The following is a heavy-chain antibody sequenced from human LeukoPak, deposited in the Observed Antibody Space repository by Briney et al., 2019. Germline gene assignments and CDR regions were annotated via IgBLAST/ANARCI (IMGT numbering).Heavy chain of an antibody. D-gene: IGHD3-10*01. V-gene: IGHV4-59*01. CDR2: IYYSGST. CDR3: ARAGVALWFGELLRPDAFDI. Sequence: SETLSLTCTVSGGSMSPYHWGWIRQPPGKGLEWTGYIYYSGSTNYNPSLKSRVTISVDTSKNQFSLKLSSVTAADTAVYYCARAGVALWFGELLRPDAFDIWGQGTMVTVSS. J-gene: IGHJ3*02. CDR1: GGSMSPYH.